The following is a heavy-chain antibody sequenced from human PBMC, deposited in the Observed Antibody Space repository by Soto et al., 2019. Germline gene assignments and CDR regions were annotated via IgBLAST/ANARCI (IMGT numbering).Heavy chain of an antibody. CDR3: ARAGIRDYGDYYNIDS. CDR2: IYYSGST. CDR1: GGSISSCGYY. Sequence: PSETLSLTCTVSGGSISSCGYYWSWIRQHPGKGLEWIGYIYYSGSTYYNPSLKSRVTISVDTSKNQFSLKLSSVTAADTAVYFCARAGIRDYGDYYNIDSWGQGTLVTVS. J-gene: IGHJ4*02. D-gene: IGHD4-17*01. V-gene: IGHV4-31*03.